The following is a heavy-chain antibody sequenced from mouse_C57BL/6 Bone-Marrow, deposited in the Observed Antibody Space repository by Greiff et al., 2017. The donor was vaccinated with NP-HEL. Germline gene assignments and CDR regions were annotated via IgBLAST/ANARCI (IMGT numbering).Heavy chain of an antibody. Sequence: EVQVVESGGGLVQPGGSLSLSCAASGFTFTDYYMSWVRQPPGKALEWLGFIRNKANGYTTEYSASVKARFPISRDNSQSILYLQMNALRAEDSATYYCARDALYYAMDDWGQGTSVTVSS. CDR3: ARDALYYAMDD. V-gene: IGHV7-3*01. CDR1: GFTFTDYY. CDR2: IRNKANGYTT. J-gene: IGHJ4*01.